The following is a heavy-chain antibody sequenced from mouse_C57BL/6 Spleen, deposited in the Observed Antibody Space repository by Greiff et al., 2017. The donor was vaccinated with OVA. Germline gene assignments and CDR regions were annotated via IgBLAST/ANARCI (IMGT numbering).Heavy chain of an antibody. V-gene: IGHV1-18*01. D-gene: IGHD2-4*01. CDR2: INPNNGGT. CDR1: GYTFTDYN. Sequence: VQLQQSGPELVKPGASVKIPCKASGYTFTDYNMDRVKPSHGKSLEWIGDINPNNGGTIYNQKFKGKATLTVDKSSSTAYMELLSLTSEDTAVYYCAREGRGYDSFAYWGQGTLVTVSA. CDR3: AREGRGYDSFAY. J-gene: IGHJ3*01.